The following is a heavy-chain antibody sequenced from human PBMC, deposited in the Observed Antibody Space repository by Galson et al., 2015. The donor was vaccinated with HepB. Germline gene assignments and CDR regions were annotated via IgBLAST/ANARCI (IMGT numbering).Heavy chain of an antibody. CDR2: ISTKTYNFAT. Sequence: SLRLSCAASGFTFVASAIDWVRQASGKGPEWVGRISTKTYNFATLYTPSLKGRLTISRDDSKNMAYLHMKKLRTEDTAVYFCSRVGDFSGYSSKWGQGTLVTVSS. CDR1: GFTFVASA. J-gene: IGHJ4*02. V-gene: IGHV3-73*01. CDR3: SRVGDFSGYSSK. D-gene: IGHD6-13*01.